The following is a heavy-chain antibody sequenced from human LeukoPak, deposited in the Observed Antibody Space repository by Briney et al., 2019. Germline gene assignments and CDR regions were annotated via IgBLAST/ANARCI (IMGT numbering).Heavy chain of an antibody. J-gene: IGHJ6*04. Sequence: PSETLSLTCTVSGGSISSGGYYWSWIPQHPGKGLEWIGYIYYSGSTYYNPSLKSRVTISVDTSKNQFSLKLSSVTAADTAVYYCARGGYDYYYYGMDVWGEGTTVTVSS. D-gene: IGHD5-12*01. V-gene: IGHV4-31*03. CDR3: ARGGYDYYYYGMDV. CDR1: GGSISSGGYY. CDR2: IYYSGST.